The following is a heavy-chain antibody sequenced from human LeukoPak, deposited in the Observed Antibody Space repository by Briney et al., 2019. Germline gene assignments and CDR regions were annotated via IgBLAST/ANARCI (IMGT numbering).Heavy chain of an antibody. J-gene: IGHJ4*02. CDR1: GFTFSYNA. V-gene: IGHV3-33*01. CDR3: ARDYGTTTTTKRWGCFDY. CDR2: IWYDGSEK. D-gene: IGHD4-11*01. Sequence: GRSLRPSCAASGFTFSYNAMHWVRQAPGEGLEWVAVIWYDGSEKYYADSVKGRFTISRDNSKNTLFLQMNSLRAEDTAVYHCARDYGTTTTTKRWGCFDYWGQGALVRVSS.